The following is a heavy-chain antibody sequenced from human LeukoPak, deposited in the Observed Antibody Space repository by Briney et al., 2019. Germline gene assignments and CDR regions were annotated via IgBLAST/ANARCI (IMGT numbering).Heavy chain of an antibody. CDR3: AKRTNGRGSGSYADY. CDR1: GFTFSSYS. Sequence: QPGGSLRLSCAASGFTFSSYSMNWVRQAPGKGLEWVSYISSSSSTIYYADSVKGRFTISRDNSKDTLYLQMNSLRAEDTAVYYCAKRTNGRGSGSYADYWGQGTLVTVSS. D-gene: IGHD1-26*01. CDR2: ISSSSSTI. V-gene: IGHV3-48*01. J-gene: IGHJ4*02.